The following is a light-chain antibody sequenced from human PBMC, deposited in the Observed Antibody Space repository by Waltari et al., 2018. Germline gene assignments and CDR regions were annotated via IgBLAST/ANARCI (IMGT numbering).Light chain of an antibody. J-gene: IGLJ2*01. CDR3: CSYAGSYTNVL. V-gene: IGLV2-11*01. CDR1: SSDVGDHHY. CDR2: DVT. Sequence: QSALTQPRSVSGSPGQSVSISCTGTSSDVGDHHYVSWYQQHPGKAPTLMIYDVTKRPSGVPDRFSGSKSGNTASLTISGLRADDEADYYCCSYAGSYTNVLFGGGTKLTVL.